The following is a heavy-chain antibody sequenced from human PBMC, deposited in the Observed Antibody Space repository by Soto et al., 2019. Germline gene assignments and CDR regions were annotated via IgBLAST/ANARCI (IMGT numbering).Heavy chain of an antibody. Sequence: SQALSLRWTGSDGFISPYYRSWIRQPPGKELEWIGYIYSRGRTNYNPPLKSRVTISVDTSKTQFSLKLTSVTAADTAVYYCARAVGYYDNSPYDDYCDGMDVWGQGTTVTGSS. J-gene: IGHJ6*02. CDR3: ARAVGYYDNSPYDDYCDGMDV. V-gene: IGHV4-59*01. D-gene: IGHD3-22*01. CDR1: DGFISPYY. CDR2: IYSRGRT.